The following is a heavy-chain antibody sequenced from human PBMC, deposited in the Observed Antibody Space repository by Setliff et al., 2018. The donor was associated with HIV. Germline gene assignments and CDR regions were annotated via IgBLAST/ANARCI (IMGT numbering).Heavy chain of an antibody. CDR3: ARDRHYYGSGSYGP. CDR2: IYDSGAT. CDR1: GGSFNNYH. D-gene: IGHD3-10*01. V-gene: IGHV4-4*07. Sequence: SDTLSLTCTVSGGSFNNYHWSWIRQPAGKGLEWIGRIYDSGATNYKPSLESRVTMSIYKSNNQFSLYLTSVTAADTAIYYCARDRHYYGSGSYGPWGQGILVTVSS. J-gene: IGHJ5*02.